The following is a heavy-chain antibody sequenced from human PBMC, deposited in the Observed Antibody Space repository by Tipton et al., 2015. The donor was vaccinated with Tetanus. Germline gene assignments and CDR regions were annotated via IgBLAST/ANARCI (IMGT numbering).Heavy chain of an antibody. CDR2: MDYFGST. CDR1: GGSISTYH. CDR3: ARGGIAAAGGGLDY. D-gene: IGHD6-13*01. J-gene: IGHJ4*02. V-gene: IGHV4-59*01. Sequence: TLSLTCTVSGGSISTYHWNWIRQSPGKGLEWIGYMDYFGSTKYNPSLKSRVAMSVDTSKNQFSLKLSSVTAADTAVYYCARGGIAAAGGGLDYWGQGTLVTVSS.